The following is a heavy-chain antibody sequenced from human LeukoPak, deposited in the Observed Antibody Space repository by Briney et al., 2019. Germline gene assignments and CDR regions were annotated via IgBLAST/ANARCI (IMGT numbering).Heavy chain of an antibody. J-gene: IGHJ3*02. CDR3: ARVRPAYSGSYFGLAFDI. CDR2: IIPIFGTA. Sequence: SVKVSCKASGGTFSSYAISWVRQAPGQGLEWMGGIIPIFGTANYAQKFQGRVTITADESTSTAYMELSSLRSEDTAVYYCARVRPAYSGSYFGLAFDIWAKGQWSPSLQ. D-gene: IGHD1-26*01. CDR1: GGTFSSYA. V-gene: IGHV1-69*13.